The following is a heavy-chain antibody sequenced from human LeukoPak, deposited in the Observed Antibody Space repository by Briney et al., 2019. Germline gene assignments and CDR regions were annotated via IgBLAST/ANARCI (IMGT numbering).Heavy chain of an antibody. CDR2: ISYDGSNK. J-gene: IGHJ4*02. V-gene: IGHV3-30*18. Sequence: GGSLRLSCAASGFTFSSYGMHWVRQAPGKGLEWVAFISYDGSNKYYADSVKGRFTISRDNSKNTLYLQMNSLRAEDTAVYYCAKVMGSSTSEGVFDYWGQGTLVTVSS. CDR3: AKVMGSSTSEGVFDY. D-gene: IGHD2-2*01. CDR1: GFTFSSYG.